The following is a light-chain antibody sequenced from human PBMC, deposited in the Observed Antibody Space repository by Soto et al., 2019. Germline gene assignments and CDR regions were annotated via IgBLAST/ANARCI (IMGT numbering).Light chain of an antibody. J-gene: IGKJ2*01. CDR2: GAS. CDR1: QSIRSTY. V-gene: IGKV3-20*01. CDR3: QQYGISPPMYT. Sequence: EIVLTQSPGTLSLSSGERATLSCRASQSIRSTYLAWYQQKPGQAPRLLIYGASSRATGIPDRFSGSGSGTDFNLTISRLEPEDFAVYYCQQYGISPPMYTFGQGTKLEIK.